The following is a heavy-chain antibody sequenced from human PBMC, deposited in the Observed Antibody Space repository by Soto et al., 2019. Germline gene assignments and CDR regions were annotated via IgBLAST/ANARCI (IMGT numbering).Heavy chain of an antibody. CDR2: IIPIFGTA. CDR1: GGTFSSYA. CDR3: ARELERFSNWFDP. V-gene: IGHV1-69*13. Sequence: SVKVSCKASGGTFSSYAISWVRQAPGQGLEWMGGIIPIFGTANYTQRFQGRVTITADESTSTAYMELSSLRSEDTAVYYCARELERFSNWFDPWGQGTLVTVSS. J-gene: IGHJ5*02. D-gene: IGHD1-1*01.